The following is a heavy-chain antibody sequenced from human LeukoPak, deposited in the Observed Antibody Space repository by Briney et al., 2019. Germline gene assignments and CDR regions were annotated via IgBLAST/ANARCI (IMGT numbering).Heavy chain of an antibody. D-gene: IGHD6-19*01. CDR3: ARVVLAYSSAWYGDYFDY. CDR2: ISFDGGKT. V-gene: IGHV3-30*04. Sequence: PGRSLRLSCAASRFTFTTSSMHWVRQAPGKGLEWVALISFDGGKTSYADSVRGRFTISRNNSKNTLYLQMDSLKTEDTGVYYCARVVLAYSSAWYGDYFDYWGQGTLVTVSS. J-gene: IGHJ4*02. CDR1: RFTFTTSS.